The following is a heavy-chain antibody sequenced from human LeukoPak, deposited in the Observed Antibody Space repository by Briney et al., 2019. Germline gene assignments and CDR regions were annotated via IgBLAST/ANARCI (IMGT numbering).Heavy chain of an antibody. CDR2: ISSSGSTI. CDR3: ARTGGDSNDWYSRLFDY. D-gene: IGHD6-19*01. J-gene: IGHJ4*02. V-gene: IGHV3-11*04. CDR1: GFTFSDYY. Sequence: PGGSLRLSCAASGFTFSDYYMSWIRQAPGKGLEWVSYISSSGSTIYYADSVKGRFTISRDNAKNSLFLQMNSLRAEDTAVYYCARTGGDSNDWYSRLFDYWGQGTLVTVSS.